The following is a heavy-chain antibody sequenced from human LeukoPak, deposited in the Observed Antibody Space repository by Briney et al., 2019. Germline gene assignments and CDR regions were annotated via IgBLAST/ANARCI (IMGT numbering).Heavy chain of an antibody. Sequence: ASVKVSCKASGYTFTSYYMHWVRRAPGQGLEWMGIINPSGGSTSYAQKFQSRVTMTRDTSTSTVYMELSSLRSEDTAVYYCARAAYCGGDCYYDSDYWGQGTLVTVSS. J-gene: IGHJ4*02. CDR2: INPSGGST. CDR1: GYTFTSYY. D-gene: IGHD2-21*02. V-gene: IGHV1-46*01. CDR3: ARAAYCGGDCYYDSDY.